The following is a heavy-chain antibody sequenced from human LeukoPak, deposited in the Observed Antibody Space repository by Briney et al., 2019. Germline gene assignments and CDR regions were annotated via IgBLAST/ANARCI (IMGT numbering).Heavy chain of an antibody. CDR3: ARDLYTYYDILTGYYPDY. CDR2: ISYDGSNK. Sequence: GGSLRLSCAASRFTFSSYAMHWVRQAPGKGLEWVAVISYDGSNKYYADSVKGRFTISRDNSKNTLYLQMNSLRAEDTAVYYCARDLYTYYDILTGYYPDYWGQGTLVTVSS. J-gene: IGHJ4*01. D-gene: IGHD3-9*01. CDR1: RFTFSSYA. V-gene: IGHV3-30-3*01.